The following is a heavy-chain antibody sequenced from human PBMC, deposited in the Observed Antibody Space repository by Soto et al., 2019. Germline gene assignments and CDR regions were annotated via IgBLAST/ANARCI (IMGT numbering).Heavy chain of an antibody. D-gene: IGHD3-10*01. CDR3: ARHFVAVVIKGWGY. CDR1: GGSIDRSNYY. V-gene: IGHV4-39*01. CDR2: TYYNGNA. J-gene: IGHJ4*02. Sequence: KASATLSLTCNVSGGSIDRSNYYWDWLRQPPGKGLEWIGTTYYNGNAYYNPSLKSRVSMSVDTSKNQFSLKLVSVTAADTAVYYCARHFVAVVIKGWGYWGQGTLVTVSS.